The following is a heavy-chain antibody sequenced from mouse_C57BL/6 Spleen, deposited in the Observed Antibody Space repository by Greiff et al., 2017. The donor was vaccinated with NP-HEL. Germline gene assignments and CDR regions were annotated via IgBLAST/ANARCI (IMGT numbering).Heavy chain of an antibody. CDR1: GYSITSGYY. CDR2: ISYDGSN. V-gene: IGHV3-6*01. J-gene: IGHJ2*01. CDR3: ASGIPYYGSSYAY. D-gene: IGHD1-1*01. Sequence: DVKLVESGPGLVKPSQSLSLTCSVTGYSITSGYYWNWIRQFPGNKLEWMGYISYDGSNNYNPSLKNRISITRDTSKNQFFLKLNSVTTEDTATYYCASGIPYYGSSYAYWGQGTTLTVSS.